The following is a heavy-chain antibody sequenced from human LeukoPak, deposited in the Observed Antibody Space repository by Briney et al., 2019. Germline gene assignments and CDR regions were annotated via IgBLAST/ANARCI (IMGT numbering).Heavy chain of an antibody. CDR1: GGSFSGYY. CDR3: ARGRGYDILTGSNFDC. J-gene: IGHJ4*02. Sequence: SETLSLTCAVYGGSFSGYYWSWIRQPPGKGLEWIGEINHSGSTNYNPSLKSRVTISVDTSKNQFSLKLSSVTAADTAVYYCARGRGYDILTGSNFDCWGQGTLVTVSS. D-gene: IGHD3-9*01. CDR2: INHSGST. V-gene: IGHV4-34*01.